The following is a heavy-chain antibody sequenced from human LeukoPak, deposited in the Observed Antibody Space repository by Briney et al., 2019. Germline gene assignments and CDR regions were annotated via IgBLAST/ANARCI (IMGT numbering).Heavy chain of an antibody. CDR3: ARGRHIAAAGPYPIDY. CDR1: GGSFSGYY. D-gene: IGHD6-13*01. J-gene: IGHJ4*02. V-gene: IGHV4-34*01. CDR2: INHSGST. Sequence: SETLSLTCAVYGGSFSGYYWSWIRQPPGKGLEWIGEINHSGSTNYNPSLKSRVTISVDTSKNQFSLKLSSVTAADTAVYNCARGRHIAAAGPYPIDYWGQGTLVTVSS.